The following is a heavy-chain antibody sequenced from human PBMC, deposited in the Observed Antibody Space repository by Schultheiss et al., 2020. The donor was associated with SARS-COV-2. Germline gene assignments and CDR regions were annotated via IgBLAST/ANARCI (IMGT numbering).Heavy chain of an antibody. V-gene: IGHV4-34*01. Sequence: SETLSLTCAVYGGSFSGYYWSWIRQPPGKGLEWIGEINHSGSTNYNPSLKSRVTISVDTSKNQFSLKLSSVTAADTAVYYCARDTVDWDHAFDIWGQGTMVTVSS. D-gene: IGHD3-9*01. CDR2: INHSGST. CDR1: GGSFSGYY. J-gene: IGHJ3*02. CDR3: ARDTVDWDHAFDI.